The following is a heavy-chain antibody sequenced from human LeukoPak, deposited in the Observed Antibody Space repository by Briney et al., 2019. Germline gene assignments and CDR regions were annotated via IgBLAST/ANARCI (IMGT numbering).Heavy chain of an antibody. CDR1: GGSISSGGYY. CDR2: IYYSGST. J-gene: IGHJ3*02. Sequence: SQTLSLTCTVSGGSISSGGYYWSWIRQPPGKGLEWIGYIYYSGSTNYNPSLKSRVTISVDTSKNQFSLKLSSVTAADTAVYYCARQGRRCSSTSCYTRDKDAFDIWGQGTMVTVSS. V-gene: IGHV4-61*08. CDR3: ARQGRRCSSTSCYTRDKDAFDI. D-gene: IGHD2-2*02.